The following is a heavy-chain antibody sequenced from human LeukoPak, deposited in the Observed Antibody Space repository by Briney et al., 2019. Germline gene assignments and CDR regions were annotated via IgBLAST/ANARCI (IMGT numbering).Heavy chain of an antibody. Sequence: GGSLRLSCVASGLNFDDSAMHWVRQAPGKGLEWVSLISADGGSTFSADSVKGRFSISRDNSKNSLYLQMNSMRSEDTAMYYCAKESGKFDYWGQGTLVAVSS. CDR3: AKESGKFDY. J-gene: IGHJ4*02. V-gene: IGHV3-43*02. CDR2: ISADGGST. CDR1: GLNFDDSA.